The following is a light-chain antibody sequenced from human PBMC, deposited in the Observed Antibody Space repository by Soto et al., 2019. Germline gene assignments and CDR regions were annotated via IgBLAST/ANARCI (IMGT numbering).Light chain of an antibody. CDR2: RAS. J-gene: IGKJ1*01. Sequence: EIVLTQSPGTLSLSPGERATLSCRASQSVSSSYLAWYQQKPGQANRLLIYRASTRATGIPARFSGTGSGTEFTLTISSLQSEEFAVYYCQKYGSSSWTVGKGNKVDIK. V-gene: IGKV3-20*01. CDR1: QSVSSSY. CDR3: QKYGSSSWT.